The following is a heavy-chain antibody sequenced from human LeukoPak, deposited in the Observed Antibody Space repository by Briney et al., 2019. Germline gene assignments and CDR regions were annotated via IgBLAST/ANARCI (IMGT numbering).Heavy chain of an antibody. V-gene: IGHV4-61*01. CDR3: ARVGFTMVRGVIIEY. CDR1: VGSVSNGNYY. J-gene: IGHJ4*02. CDR2: IYYSGST. Sequence: SETLSFTCTVSVGSVSNGNYYWSWIRQPPGKGLEWIGYIYYSGSTNYNPSLKSRVTISVDTSKNQFSLKLSSVTAADTAVHYCARVGFTMVRGVIIEYWGQGTLVTVSS. D-gene: IGHD3-10*01.